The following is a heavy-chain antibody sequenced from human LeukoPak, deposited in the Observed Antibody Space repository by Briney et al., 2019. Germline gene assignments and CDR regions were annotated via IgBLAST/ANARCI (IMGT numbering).Heavy chain of an antibody. CDR2: TYYRSKWYN. D-gene: IGHD6-13*01. CDR3: AREPHSSSSGPYDAFDI. J-gene: IGHJ3*02. CDR1: GDSVSSNSAA. Sequence: QTLSLTCAISGDSVSSNSAAWNWIRQSPSRGLEWLGRTYYRSKWYNDYAVSVKSRITINPDTSKNQFSLQLNSVTPEDTAVYYCAREPHSSSSGPYDAFDIWGQGTMVTVSS. V-gene: IGHV6-1*01.